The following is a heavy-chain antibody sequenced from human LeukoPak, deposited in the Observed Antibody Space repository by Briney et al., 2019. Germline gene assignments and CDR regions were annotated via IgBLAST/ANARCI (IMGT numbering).Heavy chain of an antibody. V-gene: IGHV3-30*02. CDR3: ARDRQWLVRGVFDY. Sequence: GGSLRLSCAASGFTFSTYGMNWVRQAPGKGLEWVAFIRYDESNKSYADSVKGRFTISRDNAKSSLYLQMNSLRAEDTAVYYCARDRQWLVRGVFDYWGQGTLVTVSS. D-gene: IGHD6-19*01. J-gene: IGHJ4*02. CDR1: GFTFSTYG. CDR2: IRYDESNK.